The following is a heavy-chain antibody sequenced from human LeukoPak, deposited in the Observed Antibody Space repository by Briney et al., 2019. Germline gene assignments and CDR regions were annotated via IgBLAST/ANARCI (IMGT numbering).Heavy chain of an antibody. J-gene: IGHJ1*01. CDR2: TYYRSKWYD. CDR3: ARDVGTSVWYTFGD. V-gene: IGHV6-1*01. Sequence: SQTLSLTCAISGVSVSSYNGAWNWLTQAPARDLEWLVSTYYRSKWYDDYVGSVKGRIRNNPNNSKNQFSLQIYSVTPENTAVYYCARDVGTSVWYTFGDWGQGALVTVSS. CDR1: GVSVSSYNGA. D-gene: IGHD2-8*01.